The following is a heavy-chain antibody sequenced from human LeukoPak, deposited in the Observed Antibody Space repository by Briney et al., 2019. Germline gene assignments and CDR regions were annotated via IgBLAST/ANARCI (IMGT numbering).Heavy chain of an antibody. J-gene: IGHJ6*02. CDR3: ARDVSPENSAYDWAIYYYYTMDV. V-gene: IGHV1-18*01. D-gene: IGHD5-12*01. CDR1: GYTFTSYA. CDR2: ISGYNGNT. Sequence: GASVKVSCKASGYTFTSYAISWVRQAPGQGLEWVGLISGYNGNTNYAQKLQGRVTMTTDTSTTTDYMELRSLRSDDTAVFYCARDVSPENSAYDWAIYYYYTMDVWGQGTTVTVSS.